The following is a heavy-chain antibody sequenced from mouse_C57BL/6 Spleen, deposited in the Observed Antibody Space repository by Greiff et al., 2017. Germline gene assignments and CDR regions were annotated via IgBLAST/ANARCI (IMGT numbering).Heavy chain of an antibody. CDR1: GYSITSGYY. V-gene: IGHV3-6*01. CDR2: ISYDGSN. J-gene: IGHJ4*01. CDR3: ASDDYYAMDY. Sequence: EVKLQESGPGLVKPSQSLSLTCSVTGYSITSGYYWNWIRQFPGNKLEWMGYISYDGSNNYNPSLKNRISITRDTSKNQFFLKLNSVTTEDTATYYCASDDYYAMDYWGQGTSVIVSS.